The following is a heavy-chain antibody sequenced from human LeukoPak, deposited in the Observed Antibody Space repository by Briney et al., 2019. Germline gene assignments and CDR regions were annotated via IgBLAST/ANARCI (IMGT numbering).Heavy chain of an antibody. J-gene: IGHJ4*02. CDR3: ARHETSSSWTSSFDY. V-gene: IGHV4-59*08. Sequence: SETLSLTCTVSGVSITSNYWSWIRQPPGKGLEWIGYIYDTGSTNYSPSLKSRVTISVDTSKNQFSLKLTSVTAADTAVYYCARHETSSSWTSSFDYWGQGTLVTVSS. CDR1: GVSITSNY. CDR2: IYDTGST. D-gene: IGHD6-13*01.